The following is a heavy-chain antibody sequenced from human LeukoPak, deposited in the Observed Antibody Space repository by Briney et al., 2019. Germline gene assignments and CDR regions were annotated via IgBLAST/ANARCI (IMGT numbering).Heavy chain of an antibody. J-gene: IGHJ4*02. Sequence: GGSLRLSCAASGFTFSSYAMSWVRQAPGKGLEWVSYISISSSLAYYADSVKGRFTISRDNGKNSLYLQMNNLRAEDTAVYYCARGGHPGRSGYYNPDYWGQGTLVTVSS. D-gene: IGHD3-3*01. V-gene: IGHV3-48*01. CDR3: ARGGHPGRSGYYNPDY. CDR2: ISISSSLA. CDR1: GFTFSSYA.